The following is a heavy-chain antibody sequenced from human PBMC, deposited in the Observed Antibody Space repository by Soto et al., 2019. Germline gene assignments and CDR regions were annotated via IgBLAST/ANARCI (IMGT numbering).Heavy chain of an antibody. CDR2: INSRSDTM. V-gene: IGHV3-48*01. Sequence: EVHLVESGGGLVQPGGSLRLSCAASGFTFSNYNMNWVRQAPGKGLEWLSYINSRSDTMLYADSVKGRFSISRDNARNSLYLQMNSLGAEDTAVYYCVRMTEGVAGADYWGHGTLVTVSS. CDR3: VRMTEGVAGADY. D-gene: IGHD6-19*01. CDR1: GFTFSNYN. J-gene: IGHJ4*01.